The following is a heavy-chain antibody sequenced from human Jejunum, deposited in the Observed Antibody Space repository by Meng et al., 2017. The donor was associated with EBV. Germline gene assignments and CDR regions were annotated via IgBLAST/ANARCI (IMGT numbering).Heavy chain of an antibody. J-gene: IGHJ4*02. V-gene: IGHV1-46*01. Sequence: QVQLVKSGAEVKKPGASVKLSCKTSGYTFIDYHVHWVRQAPGQGLEWMGILNPNNGATSYAQRIQGRVTMTRDTSTSTVYMELSSLRSEDTALYYCVGEIVAPYSFDQWGQGTLVTVSS. CDR3: VGEIVAPYSFDQ. CDR2: LNPNNGAT. CDR1: GYTFIDYH. D-gene: IGHD5-12*01.